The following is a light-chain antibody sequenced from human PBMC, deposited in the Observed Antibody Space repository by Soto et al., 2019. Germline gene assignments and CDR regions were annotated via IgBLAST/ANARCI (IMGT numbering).Light chain of an antibody. Sequence: EIVLTQSPGTLSLSPGERATLSCRASQSVSNNYLAWYQQKPGQAPRLLIYGASSRATGIPDRFSGSGSGTDFALTISRLEPEDFAVYHCQQYGGSPWTFGQGTKLDSK. J-gene: IGKJ1*01. CDR3: QQYGGSPWT. V-gene: IGKV3-20*01. CDR1: QSVSNNY. CDR2: GAS.